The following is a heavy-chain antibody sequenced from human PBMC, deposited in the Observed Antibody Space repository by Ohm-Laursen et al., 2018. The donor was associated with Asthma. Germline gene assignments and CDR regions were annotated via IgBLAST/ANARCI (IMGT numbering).Heavy chain of an antibody. CDR2: GGSYYDGGLK. CDR3: ARDHDSSGYYWVY. V-gene: IGHV3-30-3*01. D-gene: IGHD3-22*01. Sequence: SLRLSCAASGFTFSSYAMHWVRQAPGKGLEWVAVGGSYYDGGLKYYADSVNGRFTVSRDNSKNTLYLQMNSLRAEDTAVYYCARDHDSSGYYWVYWGQGTLVTVSS. J-gene: IGHJ4*02. CDR1: GFTFSSYA.